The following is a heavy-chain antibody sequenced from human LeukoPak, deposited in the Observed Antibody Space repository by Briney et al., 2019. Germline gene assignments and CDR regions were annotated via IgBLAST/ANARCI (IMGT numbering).Heavy chain of an antibody. V-gene: IGHV4-61*02. CDR1: GGSISSGGHY. D-gene: IGHD3-22*01. CDR2: IYTSGST. CDR3: ARDYYDSSGYYGRGGYYYMDV. Sequence: SETLSLTCTVSGGSISSGGHYWSWIRQPAGKGLEWIGRIYTSGSTDYKPSLKSRVTISVDKSKNQFSLKLSSVTAADTAVYYCARDYYDSSGYYGRGGYYYMDVWGKGTTVTVSS. J-gene: IGHJ6*03.